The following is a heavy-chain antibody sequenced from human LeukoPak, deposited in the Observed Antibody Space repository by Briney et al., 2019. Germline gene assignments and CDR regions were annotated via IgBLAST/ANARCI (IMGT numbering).Heavy chain of an antibody. J-gene: IGHJ4*02. D-gene: IGHD1-26*01. Sequence: PSETLSLTCTVSGGSISSYYWSWIRQPPGKGLEWIGYIYYSGSTNYNPSLKSRVTISVDTSKNQFSLKLSSVTAADTDVYYCARGNELTYWGQGTLVTVSS. V-gene: IGHV4-59*01. CDR1: GGSISSYY. CDR3: ARGNELTY. CDR2: IYYSGST.